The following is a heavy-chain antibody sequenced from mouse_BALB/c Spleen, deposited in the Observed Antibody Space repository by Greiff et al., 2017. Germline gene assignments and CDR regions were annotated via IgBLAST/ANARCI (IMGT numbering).Heavy chain of an antibody. D-gene: IGHD2-1*01. CDR2: ISYSGST. CDR1: GYSITSDYA. CDR3: ARSYYGNQFAY. J-gene: IGHJ3*01. Sequence: EVKLQESGPGLVKPSQSLSLTCTVTGYSITSDYAWNWIRQFPGNKLEWMGYISYSGSTSYNPSLKSRISITRDTSKNQFFLQLNSVTTEDTATYYCARSYYGNQFAYWGQGTLVTVSA. V-gene: IGHV3-2*02.